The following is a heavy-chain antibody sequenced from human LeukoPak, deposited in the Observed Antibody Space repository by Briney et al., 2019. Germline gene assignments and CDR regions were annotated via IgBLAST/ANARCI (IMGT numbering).Heavy chain of an antibody. CDR1: GGSISSYY. Sequence: SETLSLTCTVTGGSISSYYWSWIRQPPGKGLEWIGYIYYSGSTNYNPSLKSRVTISVDTSKNQFSLKLSSVTAADTAVYYCARRRYYDSSGYYHPVYFDYWGQGTLVTVSS. CDR2: IYYSGST. D-gene: IGHD3-22*01. CDR3: ARRRYYDSSGYYHPVYFDY. J-gene: IGHJ4*02. V-gene: IGHV4-59*08.